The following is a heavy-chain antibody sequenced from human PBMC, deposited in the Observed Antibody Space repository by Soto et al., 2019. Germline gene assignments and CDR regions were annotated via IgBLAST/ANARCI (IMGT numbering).Heavy chain of an antibody. CDR3: AKAAQTLGIATY. CDR2: ISYDGSNK. CDR1: GFTFSSYG. V-gene: IGHV3-30*18. J-gene: IGHJ4*02. D-gene: IGHD7-27*01. Sequence: GGSLRLSCAASGFTFSSYGMHWVRQAPGKGLEWVAVISYDGSNKYYADSVKGRFTISRDNSKNTLYLQMNSLRAEDTAVYYCAKAAQTLGIATYWGQGTLVTVSS.